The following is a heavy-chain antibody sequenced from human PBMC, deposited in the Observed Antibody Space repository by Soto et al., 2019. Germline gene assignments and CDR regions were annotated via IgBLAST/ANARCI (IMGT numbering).Heavy chain of an antibody. Sequence: QITLKESGPTLVKPTQTLTLTCTVSGFSLTTSGVGVGWIRQSPGQALEWLALIYWDDDRVYSPSLRTRLTISKDTAKNQVVLTMTNMDSVDTGTYYSAHRFGGLEYWGQGALVTVSS. CDR3: AHRFGGLEY. J-gene: IGHJ4*02. CDR1: GFSLTTSGVG. D-gene: IGHD3-16*01. CDR2: IYWDDDR. V-gene: IGHV2-5*02.